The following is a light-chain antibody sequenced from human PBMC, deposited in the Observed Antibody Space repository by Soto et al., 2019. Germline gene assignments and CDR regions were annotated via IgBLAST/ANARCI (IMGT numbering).Light chain of an antibody. CDR3: SSYTAFTTYV. Sequence: QSVLTQPASVSGSPGQSITISCTRTISDVGAYSYVSWYQQYPGKAPKLLIYDVGARPSGISDRLSGSKSGNTASLTISGLQAEDEADYYCSSYTAFTTYVFGSGTKVTVL. CDR2: DVG. J-gene: IGLJ1*01. V-gene: IGLV2-14*03. CDR1: ISDVGAYSY.